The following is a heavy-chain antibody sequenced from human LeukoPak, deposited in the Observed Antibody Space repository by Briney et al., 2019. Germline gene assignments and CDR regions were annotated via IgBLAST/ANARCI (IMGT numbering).Heavy chain of an antibody. D-gene: IGHD4-17*01. CDR3: ARDGAYGDPAY. J-gene: IGHJ4*02. V-gene: IGHV3-48*04. CDR2: VSISSGTI. Sequence: GGSLRLSCAASGFTFSGHNMNWVRQAPGKGLEWISFVSISSGTIYYADSVKGRFRISRDNAKSSLDLEMNSLRAEDTAVYYCARDGAYGDPAYWGQGTLVTVSS. CDR1: GFTFSGHN.